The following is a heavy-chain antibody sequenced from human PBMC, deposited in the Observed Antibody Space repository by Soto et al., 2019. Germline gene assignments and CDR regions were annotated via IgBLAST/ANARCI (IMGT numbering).Heavy chain of an antibody. D-gene: IGHD2-15*01. V-gene: IGHV1-69*12. J-gene: IGHJ4*02. Sequence: QVQLVQSGAEVKKPGSSVKVSCKASGGTFSSYAISWVRQAPGQGLEWMGGIIPIFGTANYAQKFQGRVTITADESTSTAYMELSSLTSECTAVYYCATPTRGCSGGSCYPPAFAYWGRGTLVSVSS. CDR2: IIPIFGTA. CDR1: GGTFSSYA. CDR3: ATPTRGCSGGSCYPPAFAY.